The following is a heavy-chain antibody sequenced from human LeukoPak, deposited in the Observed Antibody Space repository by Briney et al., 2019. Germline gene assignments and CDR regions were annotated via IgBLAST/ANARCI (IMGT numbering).Heavy chain of an antibody. V-gene: IGHV3-74*01. CDR3: AREKDDHGDPGPLDA. CDR1: GFMFSKSW. J-gene: IGHJ5*02. CDR2: IYNYGSTT. D-gene: IGHD4-17*01. Sequence: LSGGSLRLSCAASGFMFSKSWMHWVRQVPGKGLVLVALIYNYGSTTNYADSVKGRFTISRDNAPNTLFLQMSSLRAEDTAVYYCAREKDDHGDPGPLDAWGQGDVVTVSS.